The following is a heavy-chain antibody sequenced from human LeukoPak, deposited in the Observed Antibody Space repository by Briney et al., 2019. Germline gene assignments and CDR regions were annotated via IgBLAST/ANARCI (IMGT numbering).Heavy chain of an antibody. CDR2: ISYDGGYQ. V-gene: IGHV3-30*03. J-gene: IGHJ4*02. CDR3: ATESSLSN. CDR1: GFNFGSYV. Sequence: GWSLRLSCVASGFNFGSYVMDWVRQAPGKGLEWVGDISYDGGYQSYAVSVRGRFTIPRDNSKNMLYLQMNSLRPEDAAVYYCATESSLSNWGRGTLVTVSS.